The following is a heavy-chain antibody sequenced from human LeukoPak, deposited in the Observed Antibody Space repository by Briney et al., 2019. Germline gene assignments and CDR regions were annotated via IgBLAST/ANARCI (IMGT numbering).Heavy chain of an antibody. Sequence: GGSLRLSCAASGFTFDDYAMHWVRQAPGKGLEWVSGISWNSGSIGYADSVKGRFTNSRDNAKNSLYLQMNSLRAEDTALYYCAKTPDYGDDYYFDYWGQGTLVTASS. V-gene: IGHV3-9*01. J-gene: IGHJ4*02. CDR2: ISWNSGSI. D-gene: IGHD4-17*01. CDR1: GFTFDDYA. CDR3: AKTPDYGDDYYFDY.